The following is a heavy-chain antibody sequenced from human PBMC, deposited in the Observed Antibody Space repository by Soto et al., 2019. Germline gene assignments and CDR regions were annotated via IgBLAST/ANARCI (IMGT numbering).Heavy chain of an antibody. Sequence: QVQLVQSGAEVKKPGASVKVSCKASGYSFTSYCISWVRHAPGQGLEWMGWISAYNGNTNYAQKLQGRVTMTTDTSTSTAYMEPRSLRSDDTAVYYCARSSAAAGRNWFDPWGQGTLVTVSS. J-gene: IGHJ5*02. D-gene: IGHD6-13*01. CDR3: ARSSAAAGRNWFDP. V-gene: IGHV1-18*01. CDR2: ISAYNGNT. CDR1: GYSFTSYC.